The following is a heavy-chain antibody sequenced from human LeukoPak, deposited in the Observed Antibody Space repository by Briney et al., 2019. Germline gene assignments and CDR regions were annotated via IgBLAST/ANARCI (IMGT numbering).Heavy chain of an antibody. CDR3: ANMPTGYSSGIGAFDI. V-gene: IGHV4-4*02. Sequence: PSETLSLTCAVSGDSISSSKWWIWVRQPPGKGLEWIGEIYHSGRTKYNPSLKSRVTISLDKSKNHFSLKLTSVTAADTAVYFCANMPTGYSSGIGAFDIWGQGTVVTVSS. J-gene: IGHJ3*02. CDR1: GDSISSSKW. D-gene: IGHD6-19*01. CDR2: IYHSGRT.